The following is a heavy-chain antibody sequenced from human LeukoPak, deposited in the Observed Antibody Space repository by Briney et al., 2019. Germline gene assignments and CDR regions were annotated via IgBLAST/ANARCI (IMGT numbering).Heavy chain of an antibody. D-gene: IGHD3-9*01. J-gene: IGHJ5*02. CDR3: ARDLTGLANWFDP. V-gene: IGHV4-59*01. CDR1: GGSISSYY. Sequence: SETLSLTCTVSGGSISSYYWSWIRQPPGKGLEWIGYIYYSGGTNYNPSLKSRVTISVDTSKNQFSLKLSSVTAADTAVYYCARDLTGLANWFDPWGQGTLVTVSS. CDR2: IYYSGGT.